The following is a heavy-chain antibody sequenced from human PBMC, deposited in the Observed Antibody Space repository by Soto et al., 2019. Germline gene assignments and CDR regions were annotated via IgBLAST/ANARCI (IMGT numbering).Heavy chain of an antibody. CDR1: GFTFSSYW. J-gene: IGHJ3*02. CDR2: INSDGSST. Sequence: EVQLVESGGGLVQPGGSLRLSCAASGFTFSSYWMHWVRQAPGKGPVWVSRINSDGSSTSYADSVKGRFTISRDNAKNTLYLQMNSLRAEDTAVYYCATDTSSWYGEALDIWGQGTMVTVSS. V-gene: IGHV3-74*01. CDR3: ATDTSSWYGEALDI. D-gene: IGHD6-13*01.